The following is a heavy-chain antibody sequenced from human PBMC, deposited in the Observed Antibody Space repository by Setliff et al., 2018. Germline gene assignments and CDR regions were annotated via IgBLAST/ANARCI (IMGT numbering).Heavy chain of an antibody. CDR2: IKQDGSEK. CDR3: AKVYRDYGNSVDAFDV. D-gene: IGHD4-17*01. V-gene: IGHV3-7*01. Sequence: GGSLRLSCAASGFTFSSYWMSWVRQAPGKGLEWVANIKQDGSEKYYVDSVKGRFTMSRDNAKNSLYLQMNSLRVEDTAVYYCAKVYRDYGNSVDAFDVWGQGTMVTVSS. CDR1: GFTFSSYW. J-gene: IGHJ3*01.